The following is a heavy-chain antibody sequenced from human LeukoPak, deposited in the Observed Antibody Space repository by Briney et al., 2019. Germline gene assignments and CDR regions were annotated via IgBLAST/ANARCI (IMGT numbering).Heavy chain of an antibody. CDR1: GGSIGSSSYY. Sequence: SETLSLTCTVSGGSIGSSSYYWGWIRQPPGKGLEWIGNIFHSGSTYYNPSLKSRVTISVDTSKNQFSLKLSSVTAADTAVYYCARDNRIAVAGHEAFDIWGQGTMVTVSS. V-gene: IGHV4-39*07. CDR2: IFHSGST. D-gene: IGHD6-19*01. CDR3: ARDNRIAVAGHEAFDI. J-gene: IGHJ3*02.